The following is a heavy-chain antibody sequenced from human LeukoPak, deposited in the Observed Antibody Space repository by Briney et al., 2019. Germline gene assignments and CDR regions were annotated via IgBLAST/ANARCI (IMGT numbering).Heavy chain of an antibody. V-gene: IGHV3-30-3*01. CDR3: AREGHYDSSGYYSGENSLPDY. D-gene: IGHD3-22*01. CDR1: GFTFSSYA. J-gene: IGHJ4*02. CDR2: ISYDGSNK. Sequence: GRSLRLSCAASGFTFSSYAMHWVRQAPGKGLEWVAVISYDGSNKYYADSVKGRFTISRDNSKNTLYLQMNSLRAEDTAVYYCAREGHYDSSGYYSGENSLPDYWGQGTLVTVSS.